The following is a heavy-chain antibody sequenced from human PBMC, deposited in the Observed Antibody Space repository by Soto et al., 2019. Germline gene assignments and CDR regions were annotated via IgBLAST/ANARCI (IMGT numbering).Heavy chain of an antibody. V-gene: IGHV3-11*06. D-gene: IGHD3-10*01. CDR2: ISSSSSYT. Sequence: LRLSCAASGFTFSDYYMSWIRQAPGKGLEWVSYISSSSSYTNYADSVKGRFTISRDNAKNSLYLQMNSLRAEDTAVYYCARDLLWFGEPYGMDVWGQGTTVTVSS. J-gene: IGHJ6*02. CDR3: ARDLLWFGEPYGMDV. CDR1: GFTFSDYY.